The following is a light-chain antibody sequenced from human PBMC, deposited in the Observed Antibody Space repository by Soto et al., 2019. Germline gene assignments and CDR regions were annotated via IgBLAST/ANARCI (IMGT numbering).Light chain of an antibody. J-gene: IGKJ5*01. CDR1: QSISSY. V-gene: IGKV1-39*01. Sequence: DIQMTQSPSSLSASVGDRVTITCRASQSISSYLNWYQQKPGKAPKLLMYTAYNLQSGVQSRFSGSGSGTDFTLTIRSLQPEDFATYYCKQSYSTPISFGQGTRLEIK. CDR2: TAY. CDR3: KQSYSTPIS.